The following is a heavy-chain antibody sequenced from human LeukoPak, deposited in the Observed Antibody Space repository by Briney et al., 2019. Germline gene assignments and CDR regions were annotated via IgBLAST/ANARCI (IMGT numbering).Heavy chain of an antibody. J-gene: IGHJ4*02. CDR2: IIPILGIA. D-gene: IGHD6-6*01. CDR3: ARLYEYSSSAVPVDY. V-gene: IGHV1-69*04. Sequence: SVKVSCKASGGTFISYAISWVRQAPGQGLEWMGRIIPILGIANYAQKFQGRVTITADKSTSTAYMELSSLRSEDTAVYYCARLYEYSSSAVPVDYWGQGTLVTVSS. CDR1: GGTFISYA.